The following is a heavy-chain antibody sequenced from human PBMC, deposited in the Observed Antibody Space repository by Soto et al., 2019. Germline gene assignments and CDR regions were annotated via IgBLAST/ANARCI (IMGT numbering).Heavy chain of an antibody. CDR1: GFTFSSYA. CDR2: ISDNGGTT. J-gene: IGHJ4*02. CDR3: KKRLGSTATTYGDS. D-gene: IGHD1-1*01. V-gene: IGHV3-23*01. Sequence: PGGSLRLSCAASGFTFSSYAVSWVRQAPGKGLEWVSVISDNGGTTYYADSVKGRFTISRDNSKNTLYLQMNSLRVEDTAVYYCKKRLGSTATTYGDSWGQRPLVTVSS.